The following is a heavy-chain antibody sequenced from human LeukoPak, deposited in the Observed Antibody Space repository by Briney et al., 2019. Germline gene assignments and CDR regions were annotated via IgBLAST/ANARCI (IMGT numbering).Heavy chain of an antibody. J-gene: IGHJ1*01. V-gene: IGHV4-39*07. D-gene: IGHD3-22*01. CDR2: IYYSGST. CDR1: GGSISSSSYY. CDR3: ARDGPKYYYDSSGYGVIQH. Sequence: SETLSLTCTVSGGSISSSSYYWGWIRQPPGKGLEWIGSIYYSGSTYYNPSLKSRVTISVDTSKNQFSLKLSSVTAADTAVYYCARDGPKYYYDSSGYGVIQHWGQGTLVTVSS.